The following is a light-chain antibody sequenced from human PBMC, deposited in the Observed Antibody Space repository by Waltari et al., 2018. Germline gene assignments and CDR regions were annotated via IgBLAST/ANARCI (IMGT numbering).Light chain of an antibody. Sequence: EIVLTQSPATLSLSPGERATLSCRASQSVSSYLGWYQQTPGQAPRLLIYDASNRATGIPARFSGSGSGTDFTLTISSLEPEDFAVHYCQQRSDWPPHFGQGTRLEMK. CDR2: DAS. J-gene: IGKJ5*01. CDR1: QSVSSY. V-gene: IGKV3-11*01. CDR3: QQRSDWPPH.